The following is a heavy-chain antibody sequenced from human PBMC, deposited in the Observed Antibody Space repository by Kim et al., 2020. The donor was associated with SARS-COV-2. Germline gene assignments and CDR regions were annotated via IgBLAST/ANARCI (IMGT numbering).Heavy chain of an antibody. D-gene: IGHD6-13*01. V-gene: IGHV4-34*01. J-gene: IGHJ5*02. CDR2: INHSGST. CDR1: GGSFSGYY. Sequence: SETLSLTCAVYGGSFSGYYWSWIRQPPGKGLEWIGEINHSGSTNYNPSLKSRVTISVDTSKNQFSLKLSSVTAADTAVYYCARGFLRGDYGRIAAAWWFDPWGQGTLVTVSS. CDR3: ARGFLRGDYGRIAAAWWFDP.